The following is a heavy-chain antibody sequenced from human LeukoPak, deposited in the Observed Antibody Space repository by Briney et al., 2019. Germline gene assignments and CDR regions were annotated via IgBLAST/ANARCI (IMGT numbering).Heavy chain of an antibody. J-gene: IGHJ4*02. D-gene: IGHD4-23*01. CDR3: ARRKVGGNSVEFDY. Sequence: SGPTLVNPTQTLTLTCTCSGFSLSPSGVGVGWIRQPPGKALEWLALIYRNDDKRYTPSLKNRLTITKDTSKNQVVLTMTNMDPVDTATYFCARRKVGGNSVEFDYWGQGIMVTASS. CDR1: GFSLSPSGVG. V-gene: IGHV2-5*01. CDR2: IYRNDDK.